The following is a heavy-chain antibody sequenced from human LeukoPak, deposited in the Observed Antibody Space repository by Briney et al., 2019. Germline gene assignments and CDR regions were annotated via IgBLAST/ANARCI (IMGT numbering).Heavy chain of an antibody. D-gene: IGHD4-17*01. CDR3: TRDLLYGDYGGYYYYGMDV. J-gene: IGHJ6*02. V-gene: IGHV3-49*04. CDR2: IRSKAYGGTT. Sequence: HAGGSLRLSCAASGFTFSSFGMHWVRQAPGKGLEWVGFIRSKAYGGTTEYAASVKGRFTISRDDSKSIAYLQMNSLKTEDTAVYYCTRDLLYGDYGGYYYYGMDVWGQGTTVTVSS. CDR1: GFTFSSFG.